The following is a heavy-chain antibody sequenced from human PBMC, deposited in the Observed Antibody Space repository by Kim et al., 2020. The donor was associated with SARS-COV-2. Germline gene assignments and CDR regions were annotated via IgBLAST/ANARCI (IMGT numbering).Heavy chain of an antibody. D-gene: IGHD2-2*01. V-gene: IGHV1-3*01. Sequence: ASVKVSCKASGYTFTSYAMHWVRQAPGQRLEWMGWINAGNGNTKYSQKFQGRVTITRDTSASTAYMELSSLRSEDTAVYYCASGGSVVPAAMGGSSFYYYYGMDVWGQGTTVTVSS. CDR1: GYTFTSYA. CDR2: INAGNGNT. CDR3: ASGGSVVPAAMGGSSFYYYYGMDV. J-gene: IGHJ6*02.